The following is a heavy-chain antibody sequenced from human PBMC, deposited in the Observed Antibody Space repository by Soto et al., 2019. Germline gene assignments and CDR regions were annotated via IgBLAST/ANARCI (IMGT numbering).Heavy chain of an antibody. V-gene: IGHV1-69*12. Sequence: QVQLVQSGAEVKKPGSSVKVSCKTSGGTFSSYASSWVRQAPGQGLEWMGGIIPVFGTVNYAQNFQGRVTITADESTSTAYMELNSLRSDDTAVYYCARVPVAGPFHEAFDIWGQGTMVTVSS. CDR2: IIPVFGTV. CDR1: GGTFSSYA. CDR3: ARVPVAGPFHEAFDI. J-gene: IGHJ3*02. D-gene: IGHD6-19*01.